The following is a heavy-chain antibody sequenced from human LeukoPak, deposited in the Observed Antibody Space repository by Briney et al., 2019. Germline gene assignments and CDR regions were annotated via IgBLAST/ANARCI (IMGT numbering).Heavy chain of an antibody. CDR1: GGSISSYY. CDR2: VYYSGST. Sequence: PSETLSLTCTVSGGSISSYYWIWIRQPPGTGLEWIGYVYYSGSTNYNPSLRSRVTISVDTSRNQFSLKLSSVTTADTAEYYCERGLTGSRWYGDFQHWGQGTLVTVSS. V-gene: IGHV4-59*01. D-gene: IGHD6-13*01. CDR3: ERGLTGSRWYGDFQH. J-gene: IGHJ1*01.